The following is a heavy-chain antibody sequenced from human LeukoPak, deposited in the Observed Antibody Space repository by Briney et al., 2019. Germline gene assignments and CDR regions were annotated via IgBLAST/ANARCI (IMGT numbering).Heavy chain of an antibody. Sequence: GSLRLSCTASGFTFGDYAMSWFRQAPGKGLEWMGEINHSGSTNYNPSLKSRVTISVDTAKNQFSLKLSSVTAAHTAVYYCARGPHNYYDSSGSYPDWGQGTLVTVSS. CDR2: INHSGST. V-gene: IGHV4-34*01. CDR1: GFTFGDYA. D-gene: IGHD3-22*01. J-gene: IGHJ4*02. CDR3: ARGPHNYYDSSGSYPD.